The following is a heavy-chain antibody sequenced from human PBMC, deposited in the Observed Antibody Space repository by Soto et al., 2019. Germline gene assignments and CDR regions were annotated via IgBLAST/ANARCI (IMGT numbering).Heavy chain of an antibody. D-gene: IGHD3-10*01. CDR3: ARDPGMGYYYYGMDV. V-gene: IGHV1-18*01. Sequence: ASVKVSCKASGYTFTSYGISWVRQAPGQGLEWMGWISAYNGNTNYAQKLQGRVTMTTDTSTSTAYMGLRSLRSDDTAVYYCARDPGMGYYYYGMDVWGQGTTVTVSS. CDR1: GYTFTSYG. J-gene: IGHJ6*02. CDR2: ISAYNGNT.